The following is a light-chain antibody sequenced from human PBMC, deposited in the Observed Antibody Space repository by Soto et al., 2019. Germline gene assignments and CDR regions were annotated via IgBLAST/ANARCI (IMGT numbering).Light chain of an antibody. J-gene: IGKJ4*01. V-gene: IGKV1-17*03. CDR2: GAS. CDR3: LQHNTYPLS. Sequence: DIQMTQSPSAMSASVGDRVTITCRASQAISHYLAWFHQRPGKVPKRLIYGASTLESGVPSRFSGSGSGTDYTFTISSLQPEDFGTYYCLQHNTYPLSFGGGTKVDIK. CDR1: QAISHY.